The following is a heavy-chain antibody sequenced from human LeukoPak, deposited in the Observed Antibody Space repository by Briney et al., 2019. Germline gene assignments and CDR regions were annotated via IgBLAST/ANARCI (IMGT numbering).Heavy chain of an antibody. CDR2: IYYSGST. D-gene: IGHD3-3*01. J-gene: IGHJ6*02. CDR3: ARAGDFWSSYFSHYYYYGMDV. V-gene: IGHV4-59*01. Sequence: SETLSLTCTVSGGSISSYYWSWIRQPPGKGLEWIGYIYYSGSTNYNPSLKSRVTISVDTSKNQFSLKLSSVTAADTAVYYCARAGDFWSSYFSHYYYYGMDVWGQGTTVTVSS. CDR1: GGSISSYY.